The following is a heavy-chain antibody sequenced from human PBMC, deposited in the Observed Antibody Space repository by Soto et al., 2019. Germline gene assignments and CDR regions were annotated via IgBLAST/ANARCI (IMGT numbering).Heavy chain of an antibody. V-gene: IGHV1-69*02. CDR1: GDTFTFYS. CDR3: ASSYGSGYRAFDY. J-gene: IGHJ4*02. CDR2: INPILSMS. D-gene: IGHD3-10*01. Sequence: QVQLVQSGAEVKRPGSSVKVSCKASGDTFTFYSINWVRQAPGLGLEWMGRINPILSMSNYAQRFQGRVTMPADKSTSTAYMELSSLGSEDTAIYYCASSYGSGYRAFDYWGQGALVTVSS.